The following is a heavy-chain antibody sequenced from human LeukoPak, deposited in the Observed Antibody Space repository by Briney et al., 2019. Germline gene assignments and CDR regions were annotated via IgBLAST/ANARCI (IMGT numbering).Heavy chain of an antibody. CDR3: ARVTSPYVFDI. J-gene: IGHJ3*02. CDR1: GFTFSDYY. D-gene: IGHD3-3*01. V-gene: IGHV3-11*04. Sequence: GGSLRLSCAASGFTFSDYYISWICQAPGKGLEWVSYISSSGSTIYYADSVKGRFTMSRDNAKNSLYLQMNSLRAEDTAVYYCARVTSPYVFDIWGQGTMVTVSS. CDR2: ISSSGSTI.